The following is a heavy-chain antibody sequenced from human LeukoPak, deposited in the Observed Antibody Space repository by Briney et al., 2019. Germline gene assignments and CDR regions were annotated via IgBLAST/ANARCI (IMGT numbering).Heavy chain of an antibody. CDR2: VTGNGGST. V-gene: IGHV3-23*01. J-gene: IGHJ6*01. CDR1: GFTFSSYA. CDR3: AKSVAGAGFHYYGMDV. Sequence: GGSLRLSCAASGFTFSSYAMSWVRQAPGKGLEWVSTVTGNGGSTYYADSVKGRFSISRDNSKSTLLLQMNSLRGEDTAVYYCAKSVAGAGFHYYGMDVWGQGTTVTVSS. D-gene: IGHD6-19*01.